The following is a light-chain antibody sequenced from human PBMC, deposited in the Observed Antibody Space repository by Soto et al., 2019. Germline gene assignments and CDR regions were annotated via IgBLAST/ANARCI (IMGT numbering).Light chain of an antibody. CDR1: DDIINS. CDR2: DAS. J-gene: IGKJ4*01. V-gene: IGKV1-33*01. CDR3: QQYYILPIT. Sequence: DIQVTQSQSSLSASVGDRVTITCQASDDIINSLNWYQQKPGKAPKLLIHDASILQTGVPSRFSGSGSGTDFTFTITSLQPEDIETYYCQQYYILPITLGGGTKVDIK.